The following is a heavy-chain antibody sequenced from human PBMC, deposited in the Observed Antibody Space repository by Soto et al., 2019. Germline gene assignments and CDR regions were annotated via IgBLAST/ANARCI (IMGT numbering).Heavy chain of an antibody. CDR2: IYHSGST. Sequence: KPSETLSLTCAVSGGSISSSNWWSWVRQPPGKGLEWIGEIYHSGSTNYNPSLKSRVTISVDKSKNQFSLKLSSVTAADTAVYYCARLYSSSSVECNFDYWGQGTLVTVSS. CDR1: GGSISSSNW. V-gene: IGHV4-4*02. J-gene: IGHJ4*02. CDR3: ARLYSSSSVECNFDY. D-gene: IGHD6-6*01.